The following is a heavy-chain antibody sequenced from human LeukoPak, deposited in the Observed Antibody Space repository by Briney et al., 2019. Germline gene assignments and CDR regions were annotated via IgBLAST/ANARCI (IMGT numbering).Heavy chain of an antibody. CDR1: GFTFGDYA. CDR2: IKYDGTT. Sequence: GGSLRLSCTASGFTFGDYAMSWFRQAPGKGLEWVGRIKYDGTTDHAAPVKGRFTISRDVSKATLYLQMNSLKTEDTAMYYCTTVSHFYLGGQGTLVTVSS. J-gene: IGHJ4*02. D-gene: IGHD2/OR15-2a*01. CDR3: TTVSHFYL. V-gene: IGHV3-15*01.